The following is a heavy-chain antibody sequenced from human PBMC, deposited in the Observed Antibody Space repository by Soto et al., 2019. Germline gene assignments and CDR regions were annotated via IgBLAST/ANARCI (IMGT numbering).Heavy chain of an antibody. D-gene: IGHD6-19*01. CDR3: ARDYSSGWYYFDY. CDR2: IIPIFGTA. J-gene: IGHJ4*02. CDR1: GGAFSSYA. V-gene: IGHV1-69*06. Sequence: SVKVSCKASGGAFSSYAISWVRQAPGQGLEWMGGIIPIFGTANYAQKFQGRVTITADKSTSTAYMELSSLRSEDTAVYYCARDYSSGWYYFDYWGQGTLVTVSS.